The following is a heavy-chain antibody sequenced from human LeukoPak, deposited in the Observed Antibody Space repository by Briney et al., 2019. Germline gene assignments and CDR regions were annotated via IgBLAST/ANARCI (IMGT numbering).Heavy chain of an antibody. CDR1: GGSFSGYY. J-gene: IGHJ4*02. V-gene: IGHV4-34*01. D-gene: IGHD6-13*01. Sequence: SETLSLTCAVYGGSFSGYYCSWIRQPPGKGLEWIGEINHSGSTNYNPSLKSRVTISVDTSKNQFSLKLSSVTAADTAVYYCARGRGGIAAARDFDYWGQGTLVTVSS. CDR3: ARGRGGIAAARDFDY. CDR2: INHSGST.